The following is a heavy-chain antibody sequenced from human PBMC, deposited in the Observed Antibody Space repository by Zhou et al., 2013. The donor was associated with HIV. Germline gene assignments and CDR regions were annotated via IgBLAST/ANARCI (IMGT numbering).Heavy chain of an antibody. CDR3: ARVLEGCTATCYFYY. J-gene: IGHJ4*02. D-gene: IGHD2-2*01. CDR2: IIPIFGTP. CDR1: GGTFSSYA. Sequence: QVQLVQSGAEVKKPGSSVKVSCKASGGTFSSYAISWVRQAPGQGLEWMGGIIPIFGTPNYSPKFRGRVTISADESSNTAYMELNNLRSDDTAVYYCARVLEGCTATCYFYYWGQGSPVTVSS. V-gene: IGHV1-69*12.